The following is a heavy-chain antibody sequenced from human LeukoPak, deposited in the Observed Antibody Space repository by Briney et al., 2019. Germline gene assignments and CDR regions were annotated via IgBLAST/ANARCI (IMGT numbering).Heavy chain of an antibody. D-gene: IGHD3-10*01. CDR3: ARNLWFGELLGLDY. Sequence: ASVKVSCKASGYTFTGYYMHWVRQTPGQGLEWMGWINPNSGGTNYAQKFQGRVTMTRDTSISTAYMELSRLRSDDTAVYYCARNLWFGELLGLDYWGQGTLVTVSS. CDR1: GYTFTGYY. CDR2: INPNSGGT. J-gene: IGHJ4*02. V-gene: IGHV1-2*02.